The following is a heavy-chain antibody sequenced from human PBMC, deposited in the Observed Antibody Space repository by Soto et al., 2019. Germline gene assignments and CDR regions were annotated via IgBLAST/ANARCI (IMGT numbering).Heavy chain of an antibody. D-gene: IGHD1-26*01. CDR3: ARDLYRVGATRVFDY. J-gene: IGHJ4*02. V-gene: IGHV3-48*02. CDR2: ISSSSSTI. Sequence: EVQLVESGGGLVQPGGSLRLSCAASGFTFSSYSMNWVRQAPGKGLEWVSYISSSSSTIYYADSVKGRFTISRDNAKNSLYLQMNSLRDEDTAVYYSARDLYRVGATRVFDYWGQGTLVTVSS. CDR1: GFTFSSYS.